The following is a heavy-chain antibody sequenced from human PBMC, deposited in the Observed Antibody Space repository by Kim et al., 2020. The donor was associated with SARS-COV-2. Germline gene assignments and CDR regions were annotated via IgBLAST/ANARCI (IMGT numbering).Heavy chain of an antibody. CDR3: TKVHRIAERSFDS. Sequence: GYADSGKGRFTISRDNAKSSLYLQMNSQRADDTALYYCTKVHRIAERSFDSWGQGTLVTVSS. J-gene: IGHJ4*02. V-gene: IGHV3-9*01. D-gene: IGHD6-13*01.